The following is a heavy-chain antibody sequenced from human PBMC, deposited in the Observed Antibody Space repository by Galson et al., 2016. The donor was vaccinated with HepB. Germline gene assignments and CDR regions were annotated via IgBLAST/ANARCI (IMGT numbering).Heavy chain of an antibody. J-gene: IGHJ4*02. CDR2: ISAYNGNT. Sequence: SCKASGYTFTTYGINWVRQAPGQGLEWMGWISAYNGNTNYAQKVQGRVTMSTDTSTNTAYMELRSLRSDDTAVYYCASGIVGANADFDYWGQGTLVTVSS. D-gene: IGHD1-26*01. CDR1: GYTFTTYG. CDR3: ASGIVGANADFDY. V-gene: IGHV1-18*01.